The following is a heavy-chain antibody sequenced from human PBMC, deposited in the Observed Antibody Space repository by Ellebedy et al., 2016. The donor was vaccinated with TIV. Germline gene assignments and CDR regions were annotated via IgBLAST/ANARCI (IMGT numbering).Heavy chain of an antibody. CDR1: GYTFTSYY. D-gene: IGHD3-16*02. CDR2: INPSGGST. Sequence: ASVKVSCXASGYTFTSYYMHWVRQAPGQGLEWMGIINPSGGSTSYAQKFQGRVTMTRDTSTSTVYMELSSLRSEDTAVYYCARTMYYDYVWGSYRPKYYYYYGMDVWGQGTTVTVSS. CDR3: ARTMYYDYVWGSYRPKYYYYYGMDV. J-gene: IGHJ6*02. V-gene: IGHV1-46*01.